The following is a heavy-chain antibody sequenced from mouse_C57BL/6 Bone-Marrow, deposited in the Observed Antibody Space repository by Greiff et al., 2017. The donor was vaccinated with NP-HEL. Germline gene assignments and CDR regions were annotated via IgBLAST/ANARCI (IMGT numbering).Heavy chain of an antibody. CDR3: AREDDYSWFAY. CDR1: GYTFTDYY. Sequence: VQLVESGAELVRPGASVKLSCKASGYTFTDYYINWVKQRPGQGLEWIARIYPGSGNTYYNAKFKGKATLTAEKSSSTAYMQLSSLTSEDSAVYFCAREDDYSWFAYWGQGTLVTVSA. CDR2: IYPGSGNT. D-gene: IGHD2-4*01. V-gene: IGHV1-76*01. J-gene: IGHJ3*01.